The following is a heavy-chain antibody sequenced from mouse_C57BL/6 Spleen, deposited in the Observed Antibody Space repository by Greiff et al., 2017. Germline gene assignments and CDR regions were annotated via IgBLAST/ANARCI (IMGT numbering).Heavy chain of an antibody. CDR3: ASSYYYGSSYWYFDV. Sequence: QVQLQQPGAELVKPGASVKLSCKASGYTFTSYWMHWVKQRPGRGLEWIGRIDPNSGGTKYNEKFKSKATLTVDKPSSTAYMQLSSVTSEDSAVYYCASSYYYGSSYWYFDVWGTGTTVTVSS. CDR2: IDPNSGGT. CDR1: GYTFTSYW. J-gene: IGHJ1*03. V-gene: IGHV1-72*01. D-gene: IGHD1-1*01.